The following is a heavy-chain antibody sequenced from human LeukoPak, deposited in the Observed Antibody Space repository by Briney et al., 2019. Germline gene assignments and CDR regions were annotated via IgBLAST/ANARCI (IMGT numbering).Heavy chain of an antibody. V-gene: IGHV4-59*08. Sequence: SETLSLTCIVSGGSISSYYWSWIRQPPGKGLEWIGYIYYSGSTNYNPSLKSRVTISVDKSKNQFSLKLSSVTAADTAVYYCARHGIVVVAATRDYYYGMDVWGQGTTVTVSS. J-gene: IGHJ6*02. CDR3: ARHGIVVVAATRDYYYGMDV. CDR2: IYYSGST. D-gene: IGHD2-15*01. CDR1: GGSISSYY.